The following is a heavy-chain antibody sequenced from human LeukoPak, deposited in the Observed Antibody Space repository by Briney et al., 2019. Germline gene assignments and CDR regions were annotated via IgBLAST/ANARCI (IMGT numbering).Heavy chain of an antibody. CDR1: GYTFTTDG. J-gene: IGHJ4*02. D-gene: IGHD3-16*02. V-gene: IGHV1-46*01. CDR3: ARDVWGSYRYLDY. Sequence: GASVKVSCKASGYTFTTDGITWVRQAPGQGLEWMGIINPSGGGTSYAQQFQRRVTMTRDMSTSTVYMDLSSLRSEDTAMYYCARDVWGSYRYLDYWGQEPLVTVSS. CDR2: INPSGGGT.